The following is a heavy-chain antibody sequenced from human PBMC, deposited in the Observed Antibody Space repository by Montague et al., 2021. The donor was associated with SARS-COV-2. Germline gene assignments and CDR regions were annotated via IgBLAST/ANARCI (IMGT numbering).Heavy chain of an antibody. J-gene: IGHJ4*02. CDR3: ARDEDQVDSNYYFDY. V-gene: IGHV3-30*04. Sequence: SLRLSCSASGFTFSSYAMHWVRQAPGKGLEWVAVISYDGTNKYYXDSVKGRFTISRDNSKNTLYLQMNSLRAEDTAVYYCARDEDQVDSNYYFDYWGQGTLVTVSS. D-gene: IGHD2-2*01. CDR2: ISYDGTNK. CDR1: GFTFSSYA.